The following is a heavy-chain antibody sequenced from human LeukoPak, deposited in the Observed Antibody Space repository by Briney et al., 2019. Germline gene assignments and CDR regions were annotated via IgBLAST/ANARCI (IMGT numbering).Heavy chain of an antibody. CDR2: IYDSGTT. CDR1: GGSIGSSNYY. Sequence: SETLSLTCTVSGGSIGSSNYYWGWVRQPPGKGLEWIGSIYDSGTTFYNASLRGRVTMSLDTSKNQFSMRLSAVNAADTALYYWGRRNYGVGFQYWGQGTLVTVSS. V-gene: IGHV4-39*01. J-gene: IGHJ1*01. CDR3: GRRNYGVGFQY. D-gene: IGHD4-17*01.